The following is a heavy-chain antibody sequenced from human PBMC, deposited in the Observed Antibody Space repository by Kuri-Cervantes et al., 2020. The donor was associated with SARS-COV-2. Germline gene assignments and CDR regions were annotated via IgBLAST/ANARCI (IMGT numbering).Heavy chain of an antibody. D-gene: IGHD2-2*01. CDR2: ISGSGGST. Sequence: GESLKISCAASGFTFSSYAMSWVRQAPGKGLEWVSAISGSGGSTYYADSVKGRFTISRDNSKNTLYLQMNSLRAEDTAVYYCAKDSGYQLHYVYYYYGMDVWGQGTRSPSP. V-gene: IGHV3-23*01. CDR3: AKDSGYQLHYVYYYYGMDV. J-gene: IGHJ6*02. CDR1: GFTFSSYA.